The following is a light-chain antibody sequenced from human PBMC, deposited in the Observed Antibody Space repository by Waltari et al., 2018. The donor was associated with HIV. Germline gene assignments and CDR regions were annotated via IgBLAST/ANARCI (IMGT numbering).Light chain of an antibody. CDR3: QQSYGAPCT. J-gene: IGKJ3*01. Sequence: IQMTQSPSALSASVGDPVTITCRASQKITSYLNWYQKTVGEPPKLLVYGGSSLQRGVPARCLGSGSGSEYILTISNLQSDDFATYFCQQSYGAPCTFGPGSTL. V-gene: IGKV1-39*01. CDR2: GGS. CDR1: QKITSY.